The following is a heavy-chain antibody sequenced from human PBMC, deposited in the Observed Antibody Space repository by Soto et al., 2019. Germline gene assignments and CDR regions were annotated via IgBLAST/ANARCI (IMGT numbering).Heavy chain of an antibody. CDR2: INHSGRT. Sequence: XVQLQQWGAGLLKPSETLSLTCAVYGGSFSGYYWSWIRQPPGKGLEWMGEINHSGRTNYNPSLKSRVTISVDTSKNQFSLKLSSVTAADTAVYYCARLRYFDQHWGQGTLVTVSS. CDR1: GGSFSGYY. J-gene: IGHJ1*01. V-gene: IGHV4-34*01. D-gene: IGHD3-9*01. CDR3: ARLRYFDQH.